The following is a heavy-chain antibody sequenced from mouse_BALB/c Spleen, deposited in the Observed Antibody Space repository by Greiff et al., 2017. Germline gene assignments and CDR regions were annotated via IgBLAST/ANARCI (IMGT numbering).Heavy chain of an antibody. J-gene: IGHJ3*01. Sequence: VQLKESGPELVKPGASVKMSCKASGYTFTSYVMHWVKQKPGQGLEWIGYINPYNDGTKYNEKFKGKATLTSDKSSSTAYMELSSLTSEDSAVYYCERREDDGSSYEAGLAYWGQGTLVTVSA. CDR2: INPYNDGT. CDR1: GYTFTSYV. V-gene: IGHV1-14*01. D-gene: IGHD1-1*01. CDR3: ERREDDGSSYEAGLAY.